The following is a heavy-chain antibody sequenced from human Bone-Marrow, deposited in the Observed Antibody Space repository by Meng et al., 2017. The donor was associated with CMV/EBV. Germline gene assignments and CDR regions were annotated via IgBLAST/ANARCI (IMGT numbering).Heavy chain of an antibody. CDR2: VHDSGTS. CDR3: ARGPPHFANIFQRRKKTLLDD. V-gene: IGHV4-34*01. CDR1: GGSLRGYY. J-gene: IGHJ4*02. Sequence: GSLRLSCAVYGGSLRGYYWTWVRQTPGKGLEWIEEVHDSGTSNYSPSLMSRVTISVNTPKNQFSLRLTSVTAADTALYFCARGPPHFANIFQRRKKTLLDDWGQGALDTVSS. D-gene: IGHD3-3*02.